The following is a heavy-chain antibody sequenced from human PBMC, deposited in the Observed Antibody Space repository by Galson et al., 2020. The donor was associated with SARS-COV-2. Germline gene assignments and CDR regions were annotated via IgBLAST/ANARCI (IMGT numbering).Heavy chain of an antibody. CDR3: ARDLGDTASGYYYYYYGMDV. CDR1: GFTFSSYS. J-gene: IGHJ6*02. D-gene: IGHD5-18*01. V-gene: IGHV3-21*01. Sequence: GESLKISCAASGFTFSSYSMNWVRQAPGKGLEWVSSISSSSSYIYYADSVKGRFTISRDNAKNSLYLQMNSLRAEDTAVYYCARDLGDTASGYYYYYYGMDVWGQGTTVTVSS. CDR2: ISSSSSYI.